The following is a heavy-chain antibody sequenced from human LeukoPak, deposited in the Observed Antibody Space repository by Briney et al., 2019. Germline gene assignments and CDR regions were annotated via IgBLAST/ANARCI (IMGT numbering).Heavy chain of an antibody. V-gene: IGHV4-38-2*02. CDR3: ARDPYYYDSSGYRTEYFQH. D-gene: IGHD3-22*01. CDR1: GYSITSGYY. Sequence: SETLSLTCAVSGYSITSGYYWGWIRQPPGKGLEWIGSIYHSGTASYNPSLNSRVTISVDTSKNQFSLELSSVTAADTAVYYCARDPYYYDSSGYRTEYFQHWGQGTLVTVSS. J-gene: IGHJ1*01. CDR2: IYHSGTA.